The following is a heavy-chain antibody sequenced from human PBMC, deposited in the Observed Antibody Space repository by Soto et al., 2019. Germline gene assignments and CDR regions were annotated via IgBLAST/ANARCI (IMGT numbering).Heavy chain of an antibody. CDR2: IWYDGSNK. D-gene: IGHD3-16*01. CDR1: GFTFRSHG. Sequence: QVQLVESGGGVVQPGRSLRVSCAASGFTFRSHGMHWVRQAPGKGLEWVAVIWYDGSNKYFADSVKGRFTISRDNSKNPLYLQMNSLRAEDTAVYYCASATGGLGNDGFDIWGQGTMVTVSS. CDR3: ASATGGLGNDGFDI. J-gene: IGHJ3*02. V-gene: IGHV3-33*01.